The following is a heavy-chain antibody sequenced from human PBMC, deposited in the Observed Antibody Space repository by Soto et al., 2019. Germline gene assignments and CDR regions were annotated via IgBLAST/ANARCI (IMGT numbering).Heavy chain of an antibody. J-gene: IGHJ4*02. Sequence: PXECLKSSFKAAGSIIKNYWIGWVRQIPGQGLEWMGIIFPDDSDTRYSPSFQGHVTISVDKSISTAYVQWSSLKASDSAIYYCFRGGVTSRTFDYWGQGTLVTVSS. D-gene: IGHD3-16*01. V-gene: IGHV5-51*01. CDR1: GSIIKNYW. CDR3: FRGGVTSRTFDY. CDR2: IFPDDSDT.